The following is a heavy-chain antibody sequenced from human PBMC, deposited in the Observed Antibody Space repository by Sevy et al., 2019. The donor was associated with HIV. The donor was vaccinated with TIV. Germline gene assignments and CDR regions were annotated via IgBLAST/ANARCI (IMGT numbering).Heavy chain of an antibody. D-gene: IGHD3-10*01. CDR3: ARKTTTVRNYYYGMDV. J-gene: IGHJ6*02. CDR2: ISAYNGNT. CDR1: GYTFTSYG. Sequence: ATVKVSCKASGYTFTSYGISWVRQAPGQGLEWMGWISAYNGNTNYAQKLQGRVTMTTDTSTSTAYMELRSLRSDDTAVYYCARKTTTVRNYYYGMDVWGQGTTVTVSS. V-gene: IGHV1-18*01.